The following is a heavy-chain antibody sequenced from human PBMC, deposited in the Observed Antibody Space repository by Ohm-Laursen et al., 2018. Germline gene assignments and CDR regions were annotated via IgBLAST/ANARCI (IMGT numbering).Heavy chain of an antibody. D-gene: IGHD6-19*01. CDR2: ISYDGSNK. CDR3: AKDQGSGWPSTGLFDY. V-gene: IGHV3-30*18. J-gene: IGHJ4*02. CDR1: GFTFSSYG. Sequence: SLRLSCTAAGFTFSSYGMHWVRQAPGKGLEWVAVISYDGSNKYHADSVKGRFTISRDNSKNTLYLQMNSLRAEDTAVYYCAKDQGSGWPSTGLFDYWGQGTLVTVSS.